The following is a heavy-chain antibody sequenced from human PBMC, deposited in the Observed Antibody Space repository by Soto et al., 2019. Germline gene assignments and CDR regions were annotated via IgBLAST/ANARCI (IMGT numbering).Heavy chain of an antibody. V-gene: IGHV3-13*01. J-gene: IGHJ3*02. CDR1: GFTFSSYD. Sequence: GGSLRLSCAASGFTFSSYDMHWVRQATGKGLEWVSAIGTAGDTYYPGSVKGRFTISRENAKNSLYLKMNSMRAGDTAVYYCARGAGNSDAFDIWGQGTMVTVSS. CDR2: IGTAGDT. CDR3: ARGAGNSDAFDI. D-gene: IGHD6-13*01.